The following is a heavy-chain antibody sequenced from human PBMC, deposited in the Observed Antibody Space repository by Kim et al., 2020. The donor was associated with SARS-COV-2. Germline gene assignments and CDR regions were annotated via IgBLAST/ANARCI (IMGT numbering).Heavy chain of an antibody. V-gene: IGHV1-18*01. CDR2: T. Sequence: TNYAQKLQGRVTMTTDTSTSTAYMELRSLRSDDTAVYYCARGDILTPPRIWGQGTMVTVSS. D-gene: IGHD3-9*01. J-gene: IGHJ3*02. CDR3: ARGDILTPPRI.